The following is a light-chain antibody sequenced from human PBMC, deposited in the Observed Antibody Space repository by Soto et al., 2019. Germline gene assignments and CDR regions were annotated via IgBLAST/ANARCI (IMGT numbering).Light chain of an antibody. CDR3: QQDYSTPST. V-gene: IGKV4-1*01. Sequence: SVMSPSPDSLATPPPVPAPINGSAAPIILLTTNNKNYLAWYQQKPGQPPKLLIYWASTRESGVPDRFSASGSGTDFTLTITRLEAQDVAVYYCQQDYSTPSTFGQGTRLEI. CDR2: WAS. J-gene: IGKJ5*01. CDR1: PIILLTTNNKNY.